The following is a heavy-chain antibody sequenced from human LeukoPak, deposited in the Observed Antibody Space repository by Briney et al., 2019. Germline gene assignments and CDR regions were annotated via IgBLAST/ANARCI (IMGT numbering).Heavy chain of an antibody. D-gene: IGHD2-15*01. V-gene: IGHV1-2*02. CDR3: ARRRIDCSDTGCYVDY. CDR2: MNPNSGDT. CDR1: VYTFTGYY. Sequence: GASVKVSCKASVYTFTGYYIHWMRQAPGQGLEWMGWMNPNSGDTSYAQKFQGRVTMTRDTPISTAYMELSRLRSDDTAVYYCARRRIDCSDTGCYVDYWGQGTLVTVSS. J-gene: IGHJ4*02.